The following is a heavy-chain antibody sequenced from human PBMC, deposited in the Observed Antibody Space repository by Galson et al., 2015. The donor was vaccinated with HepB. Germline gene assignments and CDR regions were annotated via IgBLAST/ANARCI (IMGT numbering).Heavy chain of an antibody. V-gene: IGHV3-48*02. CDR2: ISSSSSTI. Sequence: SLRLSCAASGFTFSSYSMNWVRQAPGKGLEWVSYISSSSSTIYYADSVKGRFTISRDNAKNSLYLQMNSLRDEDTAVYYCAREDGDYDYYYGMDVWGQGTTVTVSS. CDR1: GFTFSSYS. CDR3: AREDGDYDYYYGMDV. D-gene: IGHD4-17*01. J-gene: IGHJ6*02.